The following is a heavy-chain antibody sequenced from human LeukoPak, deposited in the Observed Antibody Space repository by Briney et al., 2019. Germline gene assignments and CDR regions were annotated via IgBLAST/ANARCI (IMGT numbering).Heavy chain of an antibody. CDR3: ARDHVVRGLVWDY. CDR1: GFTFSSYA. D-gene: IGHD3-10*01. Sequence: PGGSLRLSCAASGFTFSSYAMSWVRQAPGRGLEWVANINQDGSEKYYVDSVKGRFTISRDNAKNSLYVQMTSLRAEDTAVNYCARDHVVRGLVWDYWGQGTLVTVSS. CDR2: INQDGSEK. J-gene: IGHJ4*02. V-gene: IGHV3-7*05.